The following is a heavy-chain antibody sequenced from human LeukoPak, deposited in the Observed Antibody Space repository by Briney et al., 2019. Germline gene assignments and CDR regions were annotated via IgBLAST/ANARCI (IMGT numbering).Heavy chain of an antibody. Sequence: PGGSLRLSCAASGFTFSSYSMNWVRQAPGKRLEWVSYISSSSSTIYYADSVKGRFTISRDNSKNTLYLQMNSLRAEDTAVYYCANSRSIRARLDYWGQGTLVTVSS. V-gene: IGHV3-48*01. CDR1: GFTFSSYS. J-gene: IGHJ4*02. CDR3: ANSRSIRARLDY. D-gene: IGHD2/OR15-2a*01. CDR2: ISSSSSTI.